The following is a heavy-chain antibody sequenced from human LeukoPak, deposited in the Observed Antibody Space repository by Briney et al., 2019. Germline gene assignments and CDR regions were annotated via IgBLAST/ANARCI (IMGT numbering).Heavy chain of an antibody. V-gene: IGHV3-15*01. Sequence: GGSLRLSCAACGISFINAWMNWVRQAPGEGLKWVCRIKRKSDGGTTAYSAQVRCRFTVSRDESKNTLYLQMNSLKTEDAAVYYCTTAKYFGSPEYGTAWSYAFDFWGQGTMVTVSS. D-gene: IGHD2-15*01. CDR3: TTAKYFGSPEYGTAWSYAFDF. J-gene: IGHJ3*01. CDR1: GISFINAW. CDR2: IKRKSDGGTT.